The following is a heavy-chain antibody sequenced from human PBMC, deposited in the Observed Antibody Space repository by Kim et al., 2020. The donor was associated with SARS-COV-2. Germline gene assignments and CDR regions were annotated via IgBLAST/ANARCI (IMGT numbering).Heavy chain of an antibody. CDR3: AKSRAYSSGWYVNDY. Sequence: SVKGRFTISRNNSKNTLYLQMNSLRAEDTAVYYCAKSRAYSSGWYVNDYWGQGTLVTVSS. V-gene: IGHV3-23*01. D-gene: IGHD6-19*01. J-gene: IGHJ4*02.